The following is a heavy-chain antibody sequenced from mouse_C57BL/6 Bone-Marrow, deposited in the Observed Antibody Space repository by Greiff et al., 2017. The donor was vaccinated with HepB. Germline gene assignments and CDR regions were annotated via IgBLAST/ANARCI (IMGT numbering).Heavy chain of an antibody. CDR1: GYSITSGYY. J-gene: IGHJ1*03. CDR3: ARREFYYGSSYPYWYFDV. D-gene: IGHD1-1*01. Sequence: EVKLMESGPGLVKPSQSLSLTCSVTGYSITSGYYWNWIRQFPGNKLEWMGYISYDGSNNYNPSLKNRISITRDTSKNQFFLKLNSVTTEDTATYYCARREFYYGSSYPYWYFDVWGTGTTVTVSS. CDR2: ISYDGSN. V-gene: IGHV3-6*01.